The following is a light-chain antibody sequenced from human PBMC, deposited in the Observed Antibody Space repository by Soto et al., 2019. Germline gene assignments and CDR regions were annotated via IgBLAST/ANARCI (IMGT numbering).Light chain of an antibody. Sequence: QSVLTQPPSVSGAPGQRVTISCTGSRSNIGAGSNVHWYLQLPGTAPKVLIYGNNNRPSGVPDRFSVSKSGTSASLAIAGLQAEDEADYYCQSYDNSLSGPYVFGTGTKLTVL. CDR2: GNN. V-gene: IGLV1-40*01. J-gene: IGLJ1*01. CDR1: RSNIGAGSN. CDR3: QSYDNSLSGPYV.